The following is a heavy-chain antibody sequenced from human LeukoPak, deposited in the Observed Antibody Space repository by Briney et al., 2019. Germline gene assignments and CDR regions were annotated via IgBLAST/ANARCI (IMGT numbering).Heavy chain of an antibody. J-gene: IGHJ4*02. CDR1: GDSVSSNSAA. V-gene: IGHV6-1*01. D-gene: IGHD5-18*01. CDR3: ARGAAMAI. Sequence: SQTLSLTCAISGDSVSSNSAAWTWIRQSPSGGLEWLGRTYYRSRWFNEYALSVKSRITINPDTSKNQFSLQLNSVTPEDTAVYYCARGAAMAIWGQGTLVTVSS. CDR2: TYYRSRWFN.